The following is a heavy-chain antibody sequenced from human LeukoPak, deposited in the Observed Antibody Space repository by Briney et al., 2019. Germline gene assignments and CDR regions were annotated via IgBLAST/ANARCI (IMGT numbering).Heavy chain of an antibody. CDR2: ISAYNGNT. V-gene: IGHV1-18*01. CDR3: ARDLITMVRGVMSWFDP. Sequence: GASVKVSCKASGYTFTSYGISWVRQAPGQGLEWMGWISAYNGNTNYAQKLQGRVTMTTDTSTSTAYMELRSLRSDDTAVYNCARDLITMVRGVMSWFDPWGQGTLVTVSS. J-gene: IGHJ5*02. CDR1: GYTFTSYG. D-gene: IGHD3-10*01.